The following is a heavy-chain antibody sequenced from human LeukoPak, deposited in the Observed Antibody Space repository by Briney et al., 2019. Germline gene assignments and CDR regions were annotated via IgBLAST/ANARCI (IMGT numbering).Heavy chain of an antibody. CDR1: GFTSSSYS. CDR3: ARALLTDSGKDY. D-gene: IGHD1-26*01. V-gene: IGHV3-21*01. J-gene: IGHJ4*02. CDR2: ISSSSSYI. Sequence: PGGSLRLSCAASGFTSSSYSMNWVRQAPGKGLEWVSSISSSSSYIYYADSVKGRFTISRDNAKNSLYLQMNSLRAEDTAVYYCARALLTDSGKDYWGQGTLVTVSS.